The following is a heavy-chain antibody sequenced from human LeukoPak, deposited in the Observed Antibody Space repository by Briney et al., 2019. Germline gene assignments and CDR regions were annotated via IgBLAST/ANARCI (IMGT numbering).Heavy chain of an antibody. CDR1: GDSISRYY. D-gene: IGHD2-2*01. CDR2: MYNGGTI. Sequence: PSETLSLTRTVSGDSISRYYWSWIRQSAGKGLEYIGRMYNGGTIKYNPSLKSRVTISVDTSKNQFSLILTSVTAADTAVYFCARDSGWAQVPAPIYWGQGTLVTVSS. J-gene: IGHJ4*02. CDR3: ARDSGWAQVPAPIY. V-gene: IGHV4-4*07.